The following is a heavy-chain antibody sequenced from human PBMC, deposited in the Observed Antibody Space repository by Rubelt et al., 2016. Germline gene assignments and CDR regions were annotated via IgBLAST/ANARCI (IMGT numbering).Heavy chain of an antibody. CDR3: AREFDGSSGEDY. Sequence: QVQLQQWGAGLLKPSETLSLTCAVYGGSLSGYYWAWIRQPPGKGLEWIGEINHRGSTDYNPSLKGRVTISIDTSKNEFTLKLKSVTAADTAVYYCAREFDGSSGEDYWGRGTLVTVSS. V-gene: IGHV4-34*01. D-gene: IGHD3-16*01. J-gene: IGHJ4*02. CDR1: GGSLSGYY. CDR2: INHRGST.